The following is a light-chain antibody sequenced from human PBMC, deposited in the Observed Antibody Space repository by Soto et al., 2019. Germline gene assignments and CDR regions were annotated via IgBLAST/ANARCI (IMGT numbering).Light chain of an antibody. CDR2: DVS. CDR1: SSDVGGYNY. J-gene: IGLJ1*01. CDR3: SSYTNSSTDV. V-gene: IGLV2-14*03. Sequence: QSALTQPASVSGTPGQSIAISCTGTSSDVGGYNYVSWYQHHPGKATKLMVYDVSNRPSGVSNRFSGSKSGNTASLTISGLQAEDGDDYYCSSYTNSSTDVFGPGTKMTVL.